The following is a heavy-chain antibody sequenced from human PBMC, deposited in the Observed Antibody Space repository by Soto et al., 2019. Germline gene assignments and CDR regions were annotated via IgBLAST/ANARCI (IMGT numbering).Heavy chain of an antibody. CDR1: GGTFSSYA. CDR3: AREPMRPSNSEPHLYYYYGMDV. V-gene: IGHV1-69*06. Sequence: QVQLVQSGAEVKKPGSSVKVSCKASGGTFSSYAISWVRQAPGQGLEWMGGIIPIFGTANYAQKFQGRVTITADKSTSTAYMELSSLRSEDTAVYYCAREPMRPSNSEPHLYYYYGMDVWGQGTTVTVSS. CDR2: IIPIFGTA. J-gene: IGHJ6*02. D-gene: IGHD6-6*01.